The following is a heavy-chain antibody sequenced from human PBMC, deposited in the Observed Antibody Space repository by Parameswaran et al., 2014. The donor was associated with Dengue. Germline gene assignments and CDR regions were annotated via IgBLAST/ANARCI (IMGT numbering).Heavy chain of an antibody. V-gene: IGHV4-59*08. D-gene: IGHD2-2*01. CDR3: ARQGGIGYCSSTSCYYYGMDV. J-gene: IGHJ6*02. Sequence: WIRQPPGKGLEWIGYIYYSGSTNYNPSLKSRVTISVDTSKNQFSLKLSSVTAADTAVYYCARQGGIGYCSSTSCYYYGMDVWGQGTTVTVSS. CDR2: IYYSGST.